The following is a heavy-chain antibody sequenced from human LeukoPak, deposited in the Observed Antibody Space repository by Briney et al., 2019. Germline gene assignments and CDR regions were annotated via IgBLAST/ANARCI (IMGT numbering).Heavy chain of an antibody. V-gene: IGHV1-2*02. CDR1: GYTFTGYY. Sequence: ASVKVACKASGYTFTGYYMHWVRPAPGQGLEWMGWINPNSSGTNYAQKFQGRVTMTRDTSISTAYMELSRLRSDDTAVYFCARDGSGVWFDYWGQGTLVTVSS. CDR3: ARDGSGVWFDY. D-gene: IGHD3-10*01. J-gene: IGHJ4*02. CDR2: INPNSSGT.